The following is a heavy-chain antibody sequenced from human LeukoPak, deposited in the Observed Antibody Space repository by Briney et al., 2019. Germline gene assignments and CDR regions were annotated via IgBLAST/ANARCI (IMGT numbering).Heavy chain of an antibody. Sequence: GGSLRLSCAASGFTFSSYSMNWVRQAPGKGLEWVSSISSSSSYIYYADSVKGRFTISRDNAKNSLYLQMNSLRAEDTAVYYCARAQEADAFDIWGRGTMVTVSS. CDR3: ARAQEADAFDI. CDR1: GFTFSSYS. V-gene: IGHV3-21*01. CDR2: ISSSSSYI. J-gene: IGHJ3*02.